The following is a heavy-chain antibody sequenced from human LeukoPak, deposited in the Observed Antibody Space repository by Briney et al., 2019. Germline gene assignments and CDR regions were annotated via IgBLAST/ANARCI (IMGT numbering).Heavy chain of an antibody. CDR1: GYTFTGYY. V-gene: IGHV1-24*01. Sequence: ASVKVSCKASGYTFTGYYMHWVRQAPGQGLEWMGGFDPEDGETIYTQKFQGRVTMTEDTSTDTAYMELSSLRSEDTAVYYCATGPFTHSGSYGWYFDYWGQGTLVTVSS. D-gene: IGHD1-26*01. CDR3: ATGPFTHSGSYGWYFDY. CDR2: FDPEDGET. J-gene: IGHJ4*02.